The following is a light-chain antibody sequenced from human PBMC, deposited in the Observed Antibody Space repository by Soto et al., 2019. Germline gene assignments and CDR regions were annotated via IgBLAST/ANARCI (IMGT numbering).Light chain of an antibody. J-gene: IGLJ2*01. CDR1: SSDVGGYNY. CDR2: DVS. V-gene: IGLV2-14*01. CDR3: SSYTSTSNYVV. Sequence: QSVLTQPASVSGSPGQSITISCTGTSSDVGGYNYVSWYQQHPGKAPKLMIYDVSNRPSGVSNRFSGSKSGNTASLTISGLQADDEAVYYCSSYTSTSNYVVCGGGTKLTVL.